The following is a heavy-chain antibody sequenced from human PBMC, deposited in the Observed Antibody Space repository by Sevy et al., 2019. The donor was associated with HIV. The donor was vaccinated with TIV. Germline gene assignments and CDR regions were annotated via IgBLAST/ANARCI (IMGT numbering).Heavy chain of an antibody. J-gene: IGHJ4*02. CDR3: ARWGNSSGIDY. V-gene: IGHV3-33*01. CDR2: IWYDGINK. Sequence: GGSLRLSCTASGFYFGIHWVRQAPGKGLEWVALIWYDGINKDYADSVKARFTISRDNSKNTVFLQMNSLRAEDTGMYYCARWGNSSGIDYWGQGTLVTVSS. CDR1: GFYFG. D-gene: IGHD3-22*01.